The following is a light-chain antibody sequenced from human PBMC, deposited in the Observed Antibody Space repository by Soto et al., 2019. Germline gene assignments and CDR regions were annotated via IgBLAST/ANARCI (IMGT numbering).Light chain of an antibody. J-gene: IGLJ2*01. CDR3: SSYTSISLVV. CDR2: EVT. Sequence: QSVLTQPASVSGSPGQSITISCTGTSSDVGGYKYVSWYQQHPGKVPKLIIYEVTNRPSGVSDRFSGSKSGNTASLTISGLQAEDEADYYCSSYTSISLVVFGRGTKLTVL. V-gene: IGLV2-14*01. CDR1: SSDVGGYKY.